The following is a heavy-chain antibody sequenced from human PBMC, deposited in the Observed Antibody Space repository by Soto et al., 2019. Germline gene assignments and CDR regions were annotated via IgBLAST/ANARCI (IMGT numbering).Heavy chain of an antibody. D-gene: IGHD2-21*01. V-gene: IGHV4-34*01. CDR2: INHSGST. CDR3: ARGVWQPRLDY. J-gene: IGHJ4*02. Sequence: SETLSLTCAVYGGSFSGYYWSWIRQPPGKGLEWIGEINHSGSTNYNPSLKSRVTISVDTSKNQFSLKLSSVTAADTAVYYCARGVWQPRLDYWGQGTLVTVSS. CDR1: GGSFSGYY.